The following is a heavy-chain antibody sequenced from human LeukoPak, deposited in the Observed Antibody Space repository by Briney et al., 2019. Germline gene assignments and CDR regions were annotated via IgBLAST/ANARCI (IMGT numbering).Heavy chain of an antibody. CDR3: ARGRIHRR. Sequence: PSETLSLTCTVSGYSIISGYYWGWIRQPPGKGLEWIGSLYHSGSTYYNPSLKSRVTISADTSKNQFSLKLSSLTAADTAVYYCARGRIHRRWGQGTLVTVSS. J-gene: IGHJ4*02. D-gene: IGHD1-14*01. V-gene: IGHV4-38-2*02. CDR2: LYHSGST. CDR1: GYSIISGYY.